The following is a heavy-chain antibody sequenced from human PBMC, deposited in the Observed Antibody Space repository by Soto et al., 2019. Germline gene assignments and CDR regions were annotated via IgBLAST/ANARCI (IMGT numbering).Heavy chain of an antibody. D-gene: IGHD6-13*01. J-gene: IGHJ5*02. CDR1: GGSISSYY. CDR3: ARQVAAAGKGWFDP. V-gene: IGHV4-59*01. Sequence: SETLSLTCTVSGGSISSYYWSWIRQPPEKELEWIGYIYYSGSTNYNPSLKSRVTISVDTSKNQFSLKLSSVTAADTAVYYCARQVAAAGKGWFDPWGQGTLVTVSS. CDR2: IYYSGST.